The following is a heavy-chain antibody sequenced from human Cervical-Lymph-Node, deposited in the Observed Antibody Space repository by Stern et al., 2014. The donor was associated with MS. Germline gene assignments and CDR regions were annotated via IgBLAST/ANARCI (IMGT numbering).Heavy chain of an antibody. V-gene: IGHV5-51*01. CDR3: ARDYGDYAFDY. J-gene: IGHJ4*02. CDR1: GYSFTANW. D-gene: IGHD4-17*01. Sequence: VQLVESGAEVKKPGESLKISCKGSGYSFTANWIAWVRKMPGKGLEWMGIIYPGDSDPRYSPSFQGQVTISADKSISTAYLQWSSLKASDTAMYYCARDYGDYAFDYWGQGTLVTVSS. CDR2: IYPGDSDP.